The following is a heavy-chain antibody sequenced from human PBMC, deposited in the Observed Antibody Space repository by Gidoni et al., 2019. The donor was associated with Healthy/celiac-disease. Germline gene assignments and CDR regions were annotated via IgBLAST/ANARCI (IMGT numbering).Heavy chain of an antibody. J-gene: IGHJ3*02. CDR2: IYYSGST. CDR1: GGSIRSSSYY. V-gene: IGHV4-39*02. CDR3: AREGRSGSYPDAFDI. Sequence: QLQLQESGPGLVKPSETLSLTCPVSGGSIRSSSYYWGWIRQPPGKGLEWIGSIYYSGSTYYNPSLKSRVTISVDTSKNQFSLKLSSVTAADTAVYYCAREGRSGSYPDAFDIWGQGTMVTVSS. D-gene: IGHD1-26*01.